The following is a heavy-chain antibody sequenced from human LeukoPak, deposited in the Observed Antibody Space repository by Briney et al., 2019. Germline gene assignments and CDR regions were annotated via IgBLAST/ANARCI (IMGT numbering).Heavy chain of an antibody. Sequence: GGSLRLSCAASGFTFSNNAMLWVRQAPGKGLEWVSSISGGGGETYYVDSVKGRFIISRDNSKNTLYLQMNGLRREDTAVYYCARDRDLFSKYFDYWGQGTLVTVSS. CDR2: ISGGGGET. CDR3: ARDRDLFSKYFDY. CDR1: GFTFSNNA. J-gene: IGHJ4*02. V-gene: IGHV3-23*01. D-gene: IGHD4-11*01.